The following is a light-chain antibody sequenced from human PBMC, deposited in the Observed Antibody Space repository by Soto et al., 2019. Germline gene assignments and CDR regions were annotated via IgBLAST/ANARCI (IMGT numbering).Light chain of an antibody. Sequence: EIVLPQSPGTLSLSPGERAPLSCRASQSVSGSRLAWYQQKPGQAPRLLIYGASNRATGIPDRFSGSGSGTDFTLTISSLEPDDFAVYYCQQRSNWQITFGQGTRLEIK. J-gene: IGKJ5*01. CDR1: QSVSGSR. CDR3: QQRSNWQIT. CDR2: GAS. V-gene: IGKV3D-20*02.